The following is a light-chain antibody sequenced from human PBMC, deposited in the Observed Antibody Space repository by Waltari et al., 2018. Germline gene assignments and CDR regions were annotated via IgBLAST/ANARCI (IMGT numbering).Light chain of an antibody. Sequence: NFMLTQPHSVSESPGKTVTISCTGSSGSIVSNYVQLYQQRPGSAPTTVIYEDNQRPSGVPDRFSGSIDSSSNSASLTISGLKTEDEADYYCQSYDSSLWVFGGGTKLTVL. CDR1: SGSIVSNY. CDR2: EDN. V-gene: IGLV6-57*02. CDR3: QSYDSSLWV. J-gene: IGLJ3*02.